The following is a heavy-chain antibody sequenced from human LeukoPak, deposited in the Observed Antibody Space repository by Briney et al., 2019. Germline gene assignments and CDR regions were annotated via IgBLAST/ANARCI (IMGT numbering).Heavy chain of an antibody. CDR2: IYSGGST. Sequence: PGGPLRLSCAASGFTVSSNYMSWVRQAPGKGLEWVSVIYSGGSTYYADSVKGRFTISRHNSKNTLYLQMNSLRAEDTAVYYCARAPHYCTNGVCYSSPFDYWGQGTLVTVSS. D-gene: IGHD2-8*01. CDR1: GFTVSSNY. V-gene: IGHV3-53*04. CDR3: ARAPHYCTNGVCYSSPFDY. J-gene: IGHJ4*02.